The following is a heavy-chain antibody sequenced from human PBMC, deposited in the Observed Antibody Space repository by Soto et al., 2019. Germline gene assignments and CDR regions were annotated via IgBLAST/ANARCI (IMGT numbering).Heavy chain of an antibody. CDR2: ICGRGIAT. CDR1: GFAFRSYA. V-gene: IGHV3-23*01. CDR3: ARDPVEAEDWAFDY. D-gene: IGHD6-13*01. J-gene: IGHJ4*02. Sequence: EVHLLETGGGLVQPGGSLRLYCAATGFAFRSYAMSWVRQAPRKGLEWVSGICGRGIATFYAGSDKGRFTISPYNSKNTLNLQNNGLRSYDPGMYYCARDPVEAEDWAFDYWGQGVLVIVSS.